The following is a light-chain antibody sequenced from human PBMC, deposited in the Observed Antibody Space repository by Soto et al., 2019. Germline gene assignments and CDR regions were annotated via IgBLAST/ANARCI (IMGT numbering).Light chain of an antibody. V-gene: IGKV3D-15*01. CDR1: QSVSSGY. CDR2: GAS. CDR3: QQYYSYPET. Sequence: EIVMTPSPATLSVSPVGRATLSFSASQSVSSGYLAWYPPKPGQAPRLPIYGASSRATGIPDRFSGSGSGTDFTRTISCLQSEDFATDYCQQYYSYPETSGHGTKV. J-gene: IGKJ1*01.